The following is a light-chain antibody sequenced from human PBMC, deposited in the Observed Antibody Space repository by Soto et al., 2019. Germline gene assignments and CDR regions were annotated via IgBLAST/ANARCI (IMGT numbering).Light chain of an antibody. J-gene: IGKJ4*01. Sequence: EIVLTQSPGTLSLSPGERATLSCRASQSVSNNYLAWYQQKPGQAPRLLIYGASSRATGIPGRFSGSGSGTDFTLTINRREPEDFAVYYCQQYRSYPLTFGGGTKVEIK. V-gene: IGKV3-20*01. CDR1: QSVSNNY. CDR2: GAS. CDR3: QQYRSYPLT.